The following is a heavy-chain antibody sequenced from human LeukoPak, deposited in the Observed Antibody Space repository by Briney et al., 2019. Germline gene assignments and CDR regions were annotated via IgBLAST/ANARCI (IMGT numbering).Heavy chain of an antibody. CDR1: GFTFSSYS. J-gene: IGHJ4*02. CDR3: ARGGMVVVSEFDY. Sequence: KAGGSLRLSCAASGFTFSSYSMNWVRQAPGKGLEWVSSISSSSSYIYYADSVKGRFTISRDNAKNSLYLQMNSLRAEDTAVYYCARGGMVVVSEFDYWGQGTLVTVSS. D-gene: IGHD3-22*01. V-gene: IGHV3-21*01. CDR2: ISSSSSYI.